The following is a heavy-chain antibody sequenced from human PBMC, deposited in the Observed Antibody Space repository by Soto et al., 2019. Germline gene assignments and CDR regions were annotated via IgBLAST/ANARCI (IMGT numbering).Heavy chain of an antibody. CDR2: IYYSGST. CDR3: ARGNFVGIAARQYYYYGMDV. CDR1: GGSISSYY. Sequence: SETLSLTCTVSGGSISSYYWSWIRQPPGKGLEWIGYIYYSGSTNYNPSLKSRVTISVDTSKNQFSLKLSSVTAADTAVYYCARGNFVGIAARQYYYYGMDVWGQGNPGHRLL. D-gene: IGHD6-6*01. J-gene: IGHJ6*02. V-gene: IGHV4-59*01.